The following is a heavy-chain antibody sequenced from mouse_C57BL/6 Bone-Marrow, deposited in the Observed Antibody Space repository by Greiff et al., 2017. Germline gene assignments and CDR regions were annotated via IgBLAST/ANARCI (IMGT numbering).Heavy chain of an antibody. CDR3: ARSWSRDYYAMDY. V-gene: IGHV1-55*01. D-gene: IGHD2-2*01. CDR2: IYPGSGST. CDR1: GYTFTSYW. J-gene: IGHJ4*01. Sequence: QVQLQQPGAELVKPGASVKMSCKASGYTFTSYWITWVKQRPGQGLEWIGDIYPGSGSTNYNEKFKSKATLTVDTSSSTAYMQLSSLTSEDSAVYYCARSWSRDYYAMDYWGQGTSVTVSS.